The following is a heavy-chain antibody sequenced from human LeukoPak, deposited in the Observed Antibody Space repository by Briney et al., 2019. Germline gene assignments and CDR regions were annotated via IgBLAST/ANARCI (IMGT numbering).Heavy chain of an antibody. CDR2: IWYDGSNK. CDR1: GFTFSSYG. D-gene: IGHD4-23*01. J-gene: IGHJ6*02. Sequence: GGSLRLSCAASGFTFSSYGMHWVRQAPGKGLEWVAVIWYDGSNKYYADSVKGRFTISRDNSKNTLYLQMNSLRAEDTAVYHCARAGGNSYYYGMDVWGQGTTVTVSS. V-gene: IGHV3-33*01. CDR3: ARAGGNSYYYGMDV.